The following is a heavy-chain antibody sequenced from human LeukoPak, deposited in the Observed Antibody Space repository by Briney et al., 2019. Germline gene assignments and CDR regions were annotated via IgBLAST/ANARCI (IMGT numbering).Heavy chain of an antibody. J-gene: IGHJ6*03. CDR2: INPNSGGT. CDR3: ARDQDYCSSTSCSPFVYYYYYYMDV. CDR1: GYTFTGYY. Sequence: GASVKVSCKASGYTFTGYYMHWVRQAPGQGLEWMGWINPNSGGTNYAQKFQGRVTMTRDTSISTAYMELSRLRSDDTAVYYCARDQDYCSSTSCSPFVYYYYYYMDVWGQGTLVTVSS. V-gene: IGHV1-2*02. D-gene: IGHD2-2*01.